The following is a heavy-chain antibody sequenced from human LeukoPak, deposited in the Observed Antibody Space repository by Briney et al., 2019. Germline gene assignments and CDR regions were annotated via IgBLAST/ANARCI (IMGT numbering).Heavy chain of an antibody. Sequence: SETLSLTCAVYGGSFSGYYWSWIRQPPGKGLEWIGEINHSGSTNYNPSLKSRVTISVDTSKNQFSLKLGSVTAADTAVYYCARLKHYYGSGSYGYYYYYMDVWGKGTTVTISS. V-gene: IGHV4-34*01. CDR1: GGSFSGYY. CDR3: ARLKHYYGSGSYGYYYYYMDV. J-gene: IGHJ6*03. CDR2: INHSGST. D-gene: IGHD3-10*01.